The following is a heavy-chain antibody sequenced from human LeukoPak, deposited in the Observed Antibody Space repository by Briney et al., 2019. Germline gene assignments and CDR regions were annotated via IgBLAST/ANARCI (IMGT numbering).Heavy chain of an antibody. V-gene: IGHV4-4*07. Sequence: KSSETLSLTCTVSGGSISSYYWSWVRQPAGRGLEWFGRIYTSGNTNYNPSLKGRVTMSVDTSKNQFSLNLSSVTAADTAVYYCARGRGSSWYYFDYWGQGTLVTVSS. D-gene: IGHD6-13*01. J-gene: IGHJ4*02. CDR3: ARGRGSSWYYFDY. CDR1: GGSISSYY. CDR2: IYTSGNT.